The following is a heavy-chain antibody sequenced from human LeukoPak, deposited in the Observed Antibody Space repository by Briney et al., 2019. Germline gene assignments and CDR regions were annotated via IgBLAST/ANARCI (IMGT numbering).Heavy chain of an antibody. Sequence: SETLSLTCAVHGGSFSGYYWSWIRQPPGKGLEWIGEINHSGSTNYNPSLKSRVTISVDTSKNQFSLKLSSVTAADTAVHYCARARGEVTRGAFDIWGQGTMVTVSS. J-gene: IGHJ3*02. CDR3: ARARGEVTRGAFDI. CDR2: INHSGST. CDR1: GGSFSGYY. D-gene: IGHD3-10*01. V-gene: IGHV4-34*01.